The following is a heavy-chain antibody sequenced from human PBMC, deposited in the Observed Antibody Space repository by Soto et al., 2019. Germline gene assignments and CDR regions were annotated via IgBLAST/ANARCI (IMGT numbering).Heavy chain of an antibody. CDR1: GFTFSSYW. J-gene: IGHJ4*02. CDR3: AREHQVVRTAAQADY. D-gene: IGHD3-22*01. CDR2: IKQDGSEK. V-gene: IGHV3-7*01. Sequence: GGSLRLSCAASGFTFSSYWMSWVRQAPGKGLEWVANIKQDGSEKYYVDSVKGRFTISRDNAKNSLYLQMNSLRAEDTAVYYCAREHQVVRTAAQADYWGQGTLVTVSS.